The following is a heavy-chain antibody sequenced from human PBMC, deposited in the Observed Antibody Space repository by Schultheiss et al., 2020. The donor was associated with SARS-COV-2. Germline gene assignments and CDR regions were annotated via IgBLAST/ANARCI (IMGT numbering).Heavy chain of an antibody. D-gene: IGHD3-3*01. Sequence: GESLKISCAASGFTFSSYSMNWVRQAPGKGLEWVSYISSSGSTIYYADSVKGRFTISRDNSKNTLYLQMNSLRAEDTAVYYCARDSDDFIQRYFDLWGRGTLVTVSS. CDR1: GFTFSSYS. CDR2: ISSSGSTI. CDR3: ARDSDDFIQRYFDL. V-gene: IGHV3-48*01. J-gene: IGHJ2*01.